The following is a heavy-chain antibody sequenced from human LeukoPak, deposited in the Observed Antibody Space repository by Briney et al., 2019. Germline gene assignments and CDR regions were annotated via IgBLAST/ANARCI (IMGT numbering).Heavy chain of an antibody. CDR1: GGSFSGYY. D-gene: IGHD3-3*01. V-gene: IGHV4-34*01. Sequence: SETLSLTCAVYGGSFSGYYWSWIRQPPGKGLVWIGEINHSGSTNYNPSLKSRVTISVDTSKNQFSLKLSSVTAADTAVYYCARHPRGTRLTIFGVARGFDYWGQGTLVTVSS. J-gene: IGHJ4*02. CDR2: INHSGST. CDR3: ARHPRGTRLTIFGVARGFDY.